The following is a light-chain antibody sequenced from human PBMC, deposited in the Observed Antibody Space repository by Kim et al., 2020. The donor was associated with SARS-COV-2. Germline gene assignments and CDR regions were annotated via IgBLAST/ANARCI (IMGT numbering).Light chain of an antibody. V-gene: IGKV3-20*01. Sequence: EIGLTQSPGTLSLSPGERATLSCRASQSVSSSYLAWYQQKPGQAPRLLIYGASSRATGIPDRFSGSESGTDFTLTISRLEPEDFAVYSCQQYGSSWTYGQGTKVDI. CDR1: QSVSSSY. CDR3: QQYGSSWT. CDR2: GAS. J-gene: IGKJ1*01.